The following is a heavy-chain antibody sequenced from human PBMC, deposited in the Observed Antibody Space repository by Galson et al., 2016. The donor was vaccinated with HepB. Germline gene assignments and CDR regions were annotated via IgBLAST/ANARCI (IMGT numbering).Heavy chain of an antibody. Sequence: SLRLSCAASGFMYRNYAMSWVRQAPGKGLEWVSVISGSGGTTFYAESVKGRFSISRDNSQNTLDLQMNSLRAEDTAVYYCARDRGDDAFDIWGQGTMVTVSS. CDR2: ISGSGGTT. V-gene: IGHV3-23*01. D-gene: IGHD3-10*01. CDR3: ARDRGDDAFDI. J-gene: IGHJ3*02. CDR1: GFMYRNYA.